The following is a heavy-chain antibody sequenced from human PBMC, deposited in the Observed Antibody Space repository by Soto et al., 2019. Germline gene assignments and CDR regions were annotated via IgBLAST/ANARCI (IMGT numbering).Heavy chain of an antibody. CDR1: GASIRGFY. J-gene: IGHJ5*02. V-gene: IGHV4-4*07. CDR3: VRDGTKTLRDWFDP. Sequence: SETLSLTCTVSGASIRGFYWSWFRKSAGKGLEWIGRIYATGTTDYNPSLKSRVMMSVDTSKKQFSLKLRSVTAADTAVYYCVRDGTKTLRDWFDPWGQG. CDR2: IYATGTT. D-gene: IGHD1-1*01.